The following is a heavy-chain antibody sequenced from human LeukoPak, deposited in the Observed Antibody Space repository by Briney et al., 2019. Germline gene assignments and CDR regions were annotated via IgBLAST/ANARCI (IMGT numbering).Heavy chain of an antibody. Sequence: ASVKVSCKASGYTFTGYYMHWVRQAPGQGLEWMGRINPNRGATNYAQKFKGRVTFTRNTSISTAYMELTRLRSDATAVYYCARDLKGSLTGYPDTWGQGTLVTVSS. CDR2: INPNRGAT. CDR1: GYTFTGYY. J-gene: IGHJ5*02. CDR3: ARDLKGSLTGYPDT. V-gene: IGHV1-2*06. D-gene: IGHD3-9*01.